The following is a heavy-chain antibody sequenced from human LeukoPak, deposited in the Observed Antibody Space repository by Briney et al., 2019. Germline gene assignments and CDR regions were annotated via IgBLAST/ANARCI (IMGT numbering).Heavy chain of an antibody. CDR3: ARLFRDCSGGSCYPYYFDY. D-gene: IGHD2-15*01. CDR1: RYSFTNYW. V-gene: IGHV5-51*01. CDR2: LHPADSDT. J-gene: IGHJ4*02. Sequence: GESLKTSCKGSRYSFTNYWIGWVRQMPGKGLEWMGILHPADSDTRYSPSFQGQVTISADKSISTAYLQWSSLKASDTAMYYCARLFRDCSGGSCYPYYFDYWGQGTLVTVSS.